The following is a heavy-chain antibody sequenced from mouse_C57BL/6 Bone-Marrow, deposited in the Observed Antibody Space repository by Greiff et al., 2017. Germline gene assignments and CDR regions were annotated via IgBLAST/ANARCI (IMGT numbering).Heavy chain of an antibody. CDR3: AKRGSFPYAMDY. J-gene: IGHJ4*01. Sequence: QVQLQQSGAELVKPGASVKLSCKASGYTFTSYWMHWVKQRPGQGLEWIGMIHPNSGSTNYNEKFKSKATLTVDKSSSTAYMQLSSLTSEDSAVYYCAKRGSFPYAMDYWGQGTSVTVSS. V-gene: IGHV1-64*01. D-gene: IGHD1-3*01. CDR2: IHPNSGST. CDR1: GYTFTSYW.